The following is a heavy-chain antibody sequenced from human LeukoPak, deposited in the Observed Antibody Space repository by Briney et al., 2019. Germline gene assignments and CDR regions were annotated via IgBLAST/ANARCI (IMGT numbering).Heavy chain of an antibody. CDR2: IWYDGSNK. D-gene: IGHD1-14*01. Sequence: PGGSLRLSCAASGFTVSSNYMSWVRQAPGKGLEWVAVIWYDGSNKYYADSVKGRFTISRDNSKNTLYLQMNSLRAEDTAVYYCARETELDYWGQGTLVTVSS. CDR1: GFTVSSNY. J-gene: IGHJ4*02. CDR3: ARETELDY. V-gene: IGHV3-33*08.